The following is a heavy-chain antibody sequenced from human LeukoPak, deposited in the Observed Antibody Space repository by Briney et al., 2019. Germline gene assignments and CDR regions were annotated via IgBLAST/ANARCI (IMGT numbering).Heavy chain of an antibody. CDR2: IFGSGGSP. CDR1: GFTFGSHA. J-gene: IGHJ4*02. V-gene: IGHV3-23*01. D-gene: IGHD5-18*01. CDR3: GKTTVGYSSGQKPAWPVDY. Sequence: TGGSLRLSCEASGFTFGSHAMYWVRQAPGNGLEWVAGIFGSGGSPHYADPVKGRFTISRDNSRNTVYLQINSLRAEDTAVYYCGKTTVGYSSGQKPAWPVDYWGQGTLVTVSS.